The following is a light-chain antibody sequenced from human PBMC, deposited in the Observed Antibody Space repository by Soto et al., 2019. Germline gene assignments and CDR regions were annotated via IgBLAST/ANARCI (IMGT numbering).Light chain of an antibody. J-gene: IGLJ2*01. Sequence: QSVLTQAPSASGTPGQRVTISCSGSSSNIGSNYVYWYQQLPGTAPKLLIYRINQRPSGVPDRFSGSKAGTSASLAISGPRSEDEADYFCAAWDDSLSGVVFGGGTKLTVL. CDR2: RIN. V-gene: IGLV1-47*01. CDR1: SSNIGSNY. CDR3: AAWDDSLSGVV.